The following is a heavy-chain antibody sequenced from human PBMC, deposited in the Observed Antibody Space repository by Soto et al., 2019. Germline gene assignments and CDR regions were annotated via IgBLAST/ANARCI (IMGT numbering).Heavy chain of an antibody. CDR1: GFSLSNARMG. CDR3: ARSRTYYYDSSGYFDY. Sequence: SGPTLVNPTETLTLTCTVSGFSLSNARMGVSWIRQPPGKALEWLADIYSNDVISYNTSLKSRLTISKDTSKSQVVLTMTNMDPVDTATYYCARSRTYYYDSSGYFDYWGQGTLVTVSS. D-gene: IGHD3-22*01. J-gene: IGHJ4*02. V-gene: IGHV2-26*01. CDR2: IYSNDVI.